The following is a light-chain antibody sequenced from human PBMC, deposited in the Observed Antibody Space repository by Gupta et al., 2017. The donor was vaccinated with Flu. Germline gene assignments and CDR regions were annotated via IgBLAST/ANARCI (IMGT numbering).Light chain of an antibody. CDR2: WAS. CDR3: QQYYSIPQT. CDR1: QSVLYSSNNKNY. Sequence: DIVMTQSPDSLAVSLGERATINCESSQSVLYSSNNKNYLAWYQKKPGQPPKLLIYWASTRESGVPDRFSSSGSGTDFTLTISSLQAEDVAVYYCQQYYSIPQTFGQGTKVEIK. V-gene: IGKV4-1*01. J-gene: IGKJ1*01.